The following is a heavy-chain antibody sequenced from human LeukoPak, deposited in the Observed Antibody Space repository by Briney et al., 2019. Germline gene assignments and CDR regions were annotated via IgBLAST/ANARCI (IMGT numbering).Heavy chain of an antibody. CDR3: ARGGFYCGDDCYVDY. CDR1: GGSLSYYY. CDR2: NNRSGST. Sequence: TSETLSLTCAVYGGSLSYYYWSWIRQSPEKGLEWIGENNRSGSTNYNPSLKSRVSISVDTSKNQFSLKLSSVTAADTAIYYCARGGFYCGDDCYVDYWGQGALVTVSS. V-gene: IGHV4-34*01. D-gene: IGHD2-21*02. J-gene: IGHJ4*02.